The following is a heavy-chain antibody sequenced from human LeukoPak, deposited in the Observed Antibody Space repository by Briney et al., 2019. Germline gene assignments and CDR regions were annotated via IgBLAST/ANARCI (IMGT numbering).Heavy chain of an antibody. J-gene: IGHJ5*02. V-gene: IGHV3-21*01. CDR1: GFTLSSYS. Sequence: PGGSLRLSCAASGFTLSSYSMNWVRQAPGKGLEWVSSISSSSSYIYYADSVKGRFTISRDNAKNSLYLQMNSLRAEDTAVYYCARGLGIVVVPAATNWFDPWGQGTLVTVSS. CDR3: ARGLGIVVVPAATNWFDP. D-gene: IGHD2-2*01. CDR2: ISSSSSYI.